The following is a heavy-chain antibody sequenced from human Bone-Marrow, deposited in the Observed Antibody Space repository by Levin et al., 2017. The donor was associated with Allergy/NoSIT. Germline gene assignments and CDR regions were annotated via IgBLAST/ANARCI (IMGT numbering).Heavy chain of an antibody. CDR2: ISGSGGST. D-gene: IGHD6-19*01. CDR1: GFTFSSYA. Sequence: GGSLRLSCAASGFTFSSYAMSWVRQAPGKGLEWVSAISGSGGSTYYADSVKGRFTISRDNSKNTLYLQMNSLRAEDTAVYYCAKGGSSGWYMAWMHAFDIWGQGTMVTVSS. J-gene: IGHJ3*02. V-gene: IGHV3-23*01. CDR3: AKGGSSGWYMAWMHAFDI.